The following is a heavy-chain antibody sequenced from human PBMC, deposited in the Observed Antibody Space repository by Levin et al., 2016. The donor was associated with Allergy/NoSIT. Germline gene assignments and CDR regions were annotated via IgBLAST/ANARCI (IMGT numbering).Heavy chain of an antibody. Sequence: ASVKVSCKASGYTFTSYDINWVRQATGQGFEWMGWMNPNSGNTGYAQKFQGRVTMTRNTSTSTAYMELSSLRSEDTAVYYCARNSQLTRQYDYWGQGTLVTVSS. D-gene: IGHD3-9*01. CDR2: MNPNSGNT. CDR3: ARNSQLTRQYDY. J-gene: IGHJ4*02. CDR1: GYTFTSYD. V-gene: IGHV1-8*01.